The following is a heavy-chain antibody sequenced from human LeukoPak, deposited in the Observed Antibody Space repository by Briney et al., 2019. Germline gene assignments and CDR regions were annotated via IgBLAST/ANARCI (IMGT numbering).Heavy chain of an antibody. CDR1: GFIFNNYW. D-gene: IGHD3-10*02. CDR3: AELGITMIGGV. V-gene: IGHV3-7*01. J-gene: IGHJ6*04. Sequence: GGSLRLSCVASGFIFNNYWMSWVRQVPGKGLEWVANMKQDGREKYLVDSVKGQFTISRDNAKNSLYLQMNSLRAEDTAVYYCAELGITMIGGVWGKGTTVTISS. CDR2: MKQDGREK.